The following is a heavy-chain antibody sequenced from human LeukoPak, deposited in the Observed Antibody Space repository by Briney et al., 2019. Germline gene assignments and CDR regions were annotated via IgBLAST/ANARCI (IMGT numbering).Heavy chain of an antibody. CDR2: IHPGGSDT. J-gene: IGHJ3*02. D-gene: IGHD2-21*02. CDR1: GCTFNTYW. V-gene: IGHV5-51*01. Sequence: GESLKISCKGSGCTFNTYWIGWVRQMPGKGLEWMGIIHPGGSDTRYRPSFQGQVTISADKSIGTAFLQWSSLKASDSAMYYCARRSVYCGGDCPDDAFDIWGQGTMVTVSS. CDR3: ARRSVYCGGDCPDDAFDI.